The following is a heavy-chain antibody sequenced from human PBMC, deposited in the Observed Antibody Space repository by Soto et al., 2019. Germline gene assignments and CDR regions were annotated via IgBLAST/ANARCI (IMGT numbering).Heavy chain of an antibody. CDR1: GYTFTGYY. Sequence: ASVKVSCKASGYTFTGYYMHWVRQAPGQGLEWMGWINPNSGGTNYAQKFQGWVTMTRDTSISTAYMELSRLRSDDTAVYYCARDGLAVAGTYYYYYGMDVWGQGTTVTVSS. CDR2: INPNSGGT. V-gene: IGHV1-2*04. CDR3: ARDGLAVAGTYYYYYGMDV. D-gene: IGHD6-19*01. J-gene: IGHJ6*02.